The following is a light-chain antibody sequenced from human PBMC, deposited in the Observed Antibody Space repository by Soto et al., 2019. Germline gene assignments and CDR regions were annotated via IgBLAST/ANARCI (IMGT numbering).Light chain of an antibody. J-gene: IGKJ4*01. Sequence: EIVLTQSPAPLSLSPGERATLYCRASQSVSSYLAWYQQKPGQAPRLLIYDASNRATGIPARFSGSGSGTDFTLTISSLEPEDFAVYYCQQRSNWQLTFGGGTKVEIK. V-gene: IGKV3-11*01. CDR1: QSVSSY. CDR3: QQRSNWQLT. CDR2: DAS.